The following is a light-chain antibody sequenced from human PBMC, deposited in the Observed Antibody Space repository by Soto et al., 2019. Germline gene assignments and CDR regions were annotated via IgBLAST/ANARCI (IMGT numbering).Light chain of an antibody. CDR3: QQYNNWPLT. CDR1: QSISDT. V-gene: IGKV3-15*01. J-gene: IGKJ1*01. CDR2: GAS. Sequence: EIVMTQSPPTLSVGPVVIATLSCRASQSISDTLAWYQQRPGLAPRLLIYGASTRATGIPARFSGSGSGTEFTLTISSLQSEDFAVYYCQQYNNWPLTFGQGTKVDIK.